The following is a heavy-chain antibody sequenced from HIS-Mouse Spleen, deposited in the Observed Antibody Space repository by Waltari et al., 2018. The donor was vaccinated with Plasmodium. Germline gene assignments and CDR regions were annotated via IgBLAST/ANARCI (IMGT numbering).Heavy chain of an antibody. V-gene: IGHV3-48*01. J-gene: IGHJ5*02. D-gene: IGHD1-26*01. CDR1: GLAFSSYS. CDR3: ARVNSGSYYWFDP. Sequence: EVQLVESGGGLVQPGGYLRLSCPASGLAFSSYSLHWVRQVPGKGLEWVSYISSSSSTIYYADAVKGRFTISRDNAKNSLYLQMNSLRAEDTAVYYCARVNSGSYYWFDPWGQGTLVTVSS. CDR2: ISSSSSTI.